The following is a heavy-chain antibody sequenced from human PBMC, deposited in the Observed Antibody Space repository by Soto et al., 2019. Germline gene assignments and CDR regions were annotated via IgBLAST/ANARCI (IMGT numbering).Heavy chain of an antibody. V-gene: IGHV4-4*02. CDR3: ARQGPNWFYP. CDR1: GGSISRSNW. J-gene: IGHJ5*02. CDR2: IYHSGST. Sequence: PSETLSLTCAVSGGSISRSNWWSWVRRPPGKGLEWIGEIYHSGSTNYNPSLKSRVTISVDTSKHQFSLKLSSVTAADTAVYYCARQGPNWFYPWGQGTLVTVSS.